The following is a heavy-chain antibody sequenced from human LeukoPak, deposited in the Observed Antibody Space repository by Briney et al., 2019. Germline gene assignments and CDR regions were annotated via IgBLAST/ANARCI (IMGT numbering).Heavy chain of an antibody. CDR3: AKKGGFPVPLDAFDI. V-gene: IGHV3-23*01. Sequence: GGSLRLSCTASGFTFSTYAMNWVRQAPGKGLEWVSKISGTGGNTYYADSVKGRFTISRDNSKNTLYLQMTSLRTEDTAVYYCAKKGGFPVPLDAFDIWGQGTMVTVSS. CDR1: GFTFSTYA. D-gene: IGHD5-12*01. CDR2: ISGTGGNT. J-gene: IGHJ3*02.